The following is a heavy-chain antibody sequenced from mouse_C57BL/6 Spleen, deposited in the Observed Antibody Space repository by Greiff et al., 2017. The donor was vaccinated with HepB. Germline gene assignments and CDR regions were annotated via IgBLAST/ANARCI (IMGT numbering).Heavy chain of an antibody. V-gene: IGHV1-50*01. CDR3: ARSGSGGYFDY. Sequence: QVHVKQSGAELVKPGASVKLSCKASGYTFTSYWMQWVKQRPGQGLEWIGEIDPSDSYTNYNQKFKGKATLTVDTSSSTAYMQLSSLTSEDSAVYYCARSGSGGYFDYWGQGTTLTVSS. D-gene: IGHD3-2*02. J-gene: IGHJ2*01. CDR2: IDPSDSYT. CDR1: GYTFTSYW.